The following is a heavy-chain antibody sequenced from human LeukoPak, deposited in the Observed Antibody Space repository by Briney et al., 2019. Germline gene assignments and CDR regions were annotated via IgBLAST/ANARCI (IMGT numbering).Heavy chain of an antibody. V-gene: IGHV4-34*11. Sequence: TSSETLSLTCAVYGGSFSGYYWSWIRQPPGKGLEWIGSIYYSGLTNYSPSLKSRVTISLDTSKNQFSLNINFVTAADTAVYYCARDVPGGRNDYWGQGTLVTVSS. CDR2: IYYSGLT. CDR1: GGSFSGYY. CDR3: ARDVPGGRNDY. J-gene: IGHJ4*02. D-gene: IGHD3-16*01.